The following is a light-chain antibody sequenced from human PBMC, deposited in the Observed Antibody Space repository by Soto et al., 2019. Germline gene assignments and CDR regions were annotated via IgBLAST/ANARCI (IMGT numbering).Light chain of an antibody. CDR1: QSMSSN. CDR2: AAS. V-gene: IGKV3-15*01. Sequence: EIVMTQSPATLSVSPGERATLSCRASQSMSSNLAWYQQKPGQTPRLLIYAASTRAAGIPARFSGSGSGTEFTLTISSLQSGDFAVYYCQQYDNWPRTFGQGTKVEIK. J-gene: IGKJ1*01. CDR3: QQYDNWPRT.